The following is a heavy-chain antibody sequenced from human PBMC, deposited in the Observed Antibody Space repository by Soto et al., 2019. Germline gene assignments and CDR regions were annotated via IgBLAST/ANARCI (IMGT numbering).Heavy chain of an antibody. CDR3: TRHQYSSSWYVGSPLNWFDP. D-gene: IGHD6-13*01. V-gene: IGHV3-73*01. J-gene: IGHJ5*02. CDR2: IRSKANSYAT. CDR1: GFTFSGSA. Sequence: GGSLRLSSAASGFTFSGSAMHWVRQASGKGLEWVGRIRSKANSYATAYAASVKGRFTISRDDSKNTAYLQMNSLKTEDTAVYYCTRHQYSSSWYVGSPLNWFDPWGQGTLVTVSS.